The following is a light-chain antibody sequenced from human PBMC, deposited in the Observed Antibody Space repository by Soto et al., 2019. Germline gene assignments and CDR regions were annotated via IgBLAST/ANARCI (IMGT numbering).Light chain of an antibody. CDR3: QQYSGDPWT. CDR2: RAS. V-gene: IGKV1-5*03. CDR1: PSVNTW. Sequence: DVQMTQSPSTLSASVGDRVTITCRASPSVNTWLAWFQQKPGKAPKVLIYRASNLETGVPSRFSGSGSGTEFILTISSLQPDDFATYYCQQYSGDPWTFGQGTKVEIK. J-gene: IGKJ1*01.